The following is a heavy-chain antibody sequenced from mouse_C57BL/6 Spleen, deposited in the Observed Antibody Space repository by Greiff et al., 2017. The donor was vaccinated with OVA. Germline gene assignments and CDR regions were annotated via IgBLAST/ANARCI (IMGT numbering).Heavy chain of an antibody. D-gene: IGHD1-2*01. CDR1: GYTFTGYW. V-gene: IGHV1-9*01. CDR3: ARRGGPITTAFDY. J-gene: IGHJ2*01. CDR2: ILPGSGST. Sequence: VQLQQPGAELVMPGASVKLSCKATGYTFTGYWIEWVKQRPGHGLEWIGEILPGSGSTNYNEKFKGKATFTADTSSNTAYMQLSSLTTEDSAIYYCARRGGPITTAFDYWGQGTTLTVSS.